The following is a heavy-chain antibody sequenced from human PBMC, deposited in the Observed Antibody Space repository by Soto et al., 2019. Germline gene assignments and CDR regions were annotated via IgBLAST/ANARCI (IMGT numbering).Heavy chain of an antibody. CDR1: GYTFTSYA. D-gene: IGHD3-22*01. CDR2: INAGNGNT. CDR3: ARTVSDCYDSSGYLNAFDI. Sequence: ASVKVSCKASGYTFTSYAMHWVRQAPGQRLEWMGWINAGNGNTKYSQKFQGRVTITRDTSASTAYMELSSLRSEDTAVYYCARTVSDCYDSSGYLNAFDIWGQGTMVTVSS. V-gene: IGHV1-3*01. J-gene: IGHJ3*02.